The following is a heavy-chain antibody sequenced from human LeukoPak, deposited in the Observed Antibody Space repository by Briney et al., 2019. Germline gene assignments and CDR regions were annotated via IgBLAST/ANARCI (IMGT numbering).Heavy chain of an antibody. V-gene: IGHV3-43*01. CDR1: GFTFDDYT. Sequence: GGSLRLSCAASGFTFDDYTMHWVRQAPGKGLEWVSLISWNGGSTYYADSVKGRFTISRDNSKNSLYLQMNSLRTEDTALYYCAKGGGFGETYAFDYWGQGTLVTVSS. J-gene: IGHJ4*02. CDR3: AKGGGFGETYAFDY. CDR2: ISWNGGST. D-gene: IGHD3-10*01.